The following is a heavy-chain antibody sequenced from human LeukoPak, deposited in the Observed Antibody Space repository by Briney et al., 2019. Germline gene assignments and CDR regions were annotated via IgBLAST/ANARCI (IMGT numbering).Heavy chain of an antibody. Sequence: GGSLRLSCAASGFTFSSYSMNWVRQAPGKGLEWVSSISSSSSYIYYADSVKGRFTISRDNAKNSLYLQMNSLRAEDTAVYYCASATNYDFWSGYYNLDYWGQGTLVTVSS. V-gene: IGHV3-21*01. CDR3: ASATNYDFWSGYYNLDY. J-gene: IGHJ4*02. D-gene: IGHD3-3*01. CDR1: GFTFSSYS. CDR2: ISSSSSYI.